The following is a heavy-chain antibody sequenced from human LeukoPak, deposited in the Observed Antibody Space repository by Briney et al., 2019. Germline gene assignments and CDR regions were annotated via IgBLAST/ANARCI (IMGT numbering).Heavy chain of an antibody. CDR2: ISGNNDNT. Sequence: ASVKVSCKASGYTFTSYGIGWVRQAPGQGLEWMGWISGNNDNTYYAQKIQGRVTMTTDTSTSTAYMELRSLRSDDTAVYYCARDGYFDYWGQGTLVTVSS. V-gene: IGHV1-18*01. CDR1: GYTFTSYG. J-gene: IGHJ4*02. CDR3: ARDGYFDY.